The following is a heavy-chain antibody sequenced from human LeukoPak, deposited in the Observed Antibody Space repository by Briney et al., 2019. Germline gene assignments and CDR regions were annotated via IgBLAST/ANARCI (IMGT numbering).Heavy chain of an antibody. CDR2: IYSGGST. V-gene: IGHV3-53*01. CDR3: ARVEEGHFDY. J-gene: IGHJ4*02. CDR1: GFTVSSNY. Sequence: PGGSLRLSCAASGFTVSSNYMSWVRQAPGKGLEWVSVIYSGGSTYYADSVKGRFTIPRDNSKNTLYLQMNSLRAEDTAMYYCARVEEGHFDYWGQGTLVTVSS.